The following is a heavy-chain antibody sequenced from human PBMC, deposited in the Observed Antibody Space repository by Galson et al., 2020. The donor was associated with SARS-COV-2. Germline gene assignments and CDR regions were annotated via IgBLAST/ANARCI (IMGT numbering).Heavy chain of an antibody. D-gene: IGHD3-10*01. CDR2: IYTRGST. J-gene: IGHJ5*02. V-gene: IGHV4-61*02. Sequence: SETLSLTCTVSGGSISSGSYYWSWIRQPAGKGLEWIGRIYTRGSTNYNPSLKSRVTISVDTSKNQFSLKLSSVTAADTAVYYCARDQGLMVRGIGWFDPWGQGTLVTVSS. CDR1: GGSISSGSYY. CDR3: ARDQGLMVRGIGWFDP.